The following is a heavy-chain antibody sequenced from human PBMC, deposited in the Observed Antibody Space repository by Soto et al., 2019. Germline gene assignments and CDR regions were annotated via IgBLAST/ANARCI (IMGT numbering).Heavy chain of an antibody. CDR2: ISYDGDNE. Sequence: QVQLVESGGGVVQPGRSLRLSCAASGFTFSNYAMHWVRQAPGKGLEWLAIISYDGDNEYYADSVRGRFTISRDNSKKRFKLKXNNLRHEDTAVYYCAKDGGPVYCNSPGCSAKHFDYWGQGTLVTVSS. V-gene: IGHV3-30*18. J-gene: IGHJ4*02. D-gene: IGHD2-2*01. CDR1: GFTFSNYA. CDR3: AKDGGPVYCNSPGCSAKHFDY.